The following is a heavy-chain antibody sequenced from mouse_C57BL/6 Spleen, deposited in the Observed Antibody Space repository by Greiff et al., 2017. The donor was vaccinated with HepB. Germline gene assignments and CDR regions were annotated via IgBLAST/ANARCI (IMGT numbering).Heavy chain of an antibody. D-gene: IGHD2-3*01. CDR2: IWSDGST. CDR3: ARSMMVTSYAMDY. J-gene: IGHJ4*01. CDR1: GFSLTSYG. Sequence: QVQLQQSGPGLVAPSQSLSITCTVSGFSLTSYGVHWVRQPPGKGLEWLVVIWSDGSTTYNSALKSRLSISKDNSKSQVFLKMNSLQTDDTAMYYCARSMMVTSYAMDYWGQGTSVTVSS. V-gene: IGHV2-6*03.